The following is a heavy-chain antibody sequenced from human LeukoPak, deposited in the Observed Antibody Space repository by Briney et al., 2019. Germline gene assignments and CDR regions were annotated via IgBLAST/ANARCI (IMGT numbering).Heavy chain of an antibody. Sequence: PGGSLRLSCAASGFTFSSYGMHWVRQAPGKGLEWVAVISYDGSNKYYADSVKGRFTISRDNSKNTLYLQMNSLRAEDTAVYYCAGLAVAGPPHQDYWGQGTLVTVSS. CDR2: ISYDGSNK. CDR1: GFTFSSYG. J-gene: IGHJ4*02. CDR3: AGLAVAGPPHQDY. V-gene: IGHV3-30*03. D-gene: IGHD6-19*01.